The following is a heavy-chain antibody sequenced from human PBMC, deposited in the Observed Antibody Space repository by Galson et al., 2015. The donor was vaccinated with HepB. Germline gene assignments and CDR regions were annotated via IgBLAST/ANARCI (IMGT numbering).Heavy chain of an antibody. CDR1: GFTFSSYA. CDR3: AKPPRELRFLEWSDTNDY. Sequence: SLRLSCAASGFTFSSYAMSWVRQAPGKGLEWVSAISGSGGSTYYADSVKGRFTISRDNSKNTLYLQMNSLRAEDTAVYYCAKPPRELRFLEWSDTNDYWGQGTLVTVSS. D-gene: IGHD3-3*01. J-gene: IGHJ4*02. V-gene: IGHV3-23*01. CDR2: ISGSGGST.